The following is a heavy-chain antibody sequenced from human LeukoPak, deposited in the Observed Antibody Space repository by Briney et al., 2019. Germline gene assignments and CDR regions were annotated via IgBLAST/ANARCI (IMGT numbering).Heavy chain of an antibody. CDR2: ISYDGSNK. D-gene: IGHD5-18*01. Sequence: GGSLRLSCAASGFTFSSYAMHWVRQAPGKGLEWVAVISYDGSNKYYADSVKGRFTISRDNSKNTLYLQMNSLRVEDTAVYYCARDLESYGSCWSQGTLVTVSS. V-gene: IGHV3-30*04. CDR1: GFTFSSYA. CDR3: ARDLESYGSC. J-gene: IGHJ4*02.